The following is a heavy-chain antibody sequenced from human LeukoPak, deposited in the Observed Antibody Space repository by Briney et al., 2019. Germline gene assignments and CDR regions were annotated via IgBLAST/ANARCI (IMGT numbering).Heavy chain of an antibody. Sequence: GESLKISCKGSGYSFTSYWIGWVRQTPGKGLEWMGIIYPGVSDTRYSPSFQGQVTISADKSISTAYLQWSSLKASDTAMYYCASSGTALPRGDYYGMDVWGQGTTVTVSS. J-gene: IGHJ6*02. CDR1: GYSFTSYW. D-gene: IGHD3-10*01. CDR2: IYPGVSDT. V-gene: IGHV5-51*01. CDR3: ASSGTALPRGDYYGMDV.